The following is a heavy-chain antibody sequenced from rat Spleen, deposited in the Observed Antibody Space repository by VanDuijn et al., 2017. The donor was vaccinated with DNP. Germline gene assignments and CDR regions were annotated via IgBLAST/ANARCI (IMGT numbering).Heavy chain of an antibody. D-gene: IGHD1-10*01. Sequence: EVQLVESGGGLVQPGRSLKLSCAASGFTFSNYGMAWVRQAPTKGLEWVATISYDGSSTYYRDPVKGRFTISRDNAKSTLYLQMDSLRSEDTATYYCARGGFYNNYVMDAWGQGASVTVSS. CDR3: ARGGFYNNYVMDA. J-gene: IGHJ4*01. CDR1: GFTFSNYG. CDR2: ISYDGSST. V-gene: IGHV5-29*01.